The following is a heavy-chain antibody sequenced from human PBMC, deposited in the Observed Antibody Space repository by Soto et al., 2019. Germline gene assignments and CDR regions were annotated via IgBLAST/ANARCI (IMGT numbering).Heavy chain of an antibody. Sequence: QVQLQESGPGLVKPSQTLSLTCTVSGGSISSGGYYWSWIRQHPGKGLEWIGYIYYSGSTYYNPSLKSRVTISVGTSKNQFSLKLSSVTAADTAVYYCARANDFWSGYYSGYYYYYGMDVWGQGTTVTVSS. V-gene: IGHV4-31*03. D-gene: IGHD3-3*01. CDR3: ARANDFWSGYYSGYYYYYGMDV. CDR1: GGSISSGGYY. CDR2: IYYSGST. J-gene: IGHJ6*02.